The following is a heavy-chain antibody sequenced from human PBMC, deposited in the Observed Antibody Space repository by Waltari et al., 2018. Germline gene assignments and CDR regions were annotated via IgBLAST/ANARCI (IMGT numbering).Heavy chain of an antibody. CDR3: ARYGGSGSYCLNT. Sequence: QVQLQQWGAGLLKPSETLSLICPVHGGTFSAPYWSWVRQSPGKGLEWIGEINQNGITTYNPSLKSRVTISVDPSKSQFSLSLNSVTAADTAVYYCARYGGSGSYCLNTWGQGTLVTVSS. J-gene: IGHJ5*02. V-gene: IGHV4-34*01. CDR1: GGTFSAPY. CDR2: INQNGIT. D-gene: IGHD3-10*01.